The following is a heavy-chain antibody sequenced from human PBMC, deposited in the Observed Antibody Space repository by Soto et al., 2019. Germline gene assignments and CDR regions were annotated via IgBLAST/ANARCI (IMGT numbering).Heavy chain of an antibody. CDR2: ISYDGSNK. Sequence: HPGGSLRLSCAASVFTFSTYAMHWVRQAPGKGLEWVAIISYDGSNKYYADSVKGRFTISRDNSKSTLYLQMNSLRAEDTALYYCAKGRSYYYYYGVDVWGQGTTVTVSS. CDR1: VFTFSTYA. J-gene: IGHJ6*02. CDR3: AKGRSYYYYYGVDV. V-gene: IGHV3-30*18.